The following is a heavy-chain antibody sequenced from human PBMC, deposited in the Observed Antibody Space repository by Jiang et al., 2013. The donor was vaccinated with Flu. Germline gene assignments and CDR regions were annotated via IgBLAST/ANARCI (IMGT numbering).Heavy chain of an antibody. V-gene: IGHV1-46*01. Sequence: GAEVKKPGASVKVSCKASGYTFTSYYMYWVRQAPGQGLEWMGIINPSGGSTSYAQKFQGRVTMTRDTSTSTVYMELSSLRSEDTAVYYCARAVGAIAFDYWGQGTLVTVSS. CDR3: ARAVGAIAFDY. CDR2: INPSGGST. CDR1: GYTFTSYY. J-gene: IGHJ4*02. D-gene: IGHD3-16*02.